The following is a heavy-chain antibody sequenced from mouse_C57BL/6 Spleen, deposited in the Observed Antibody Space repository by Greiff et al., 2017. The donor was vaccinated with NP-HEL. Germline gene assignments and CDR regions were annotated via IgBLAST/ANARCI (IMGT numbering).Heavy chain of an antibody. J-gene: IGHJ2*01. CDR1: GYTFTDHT. V-gene: IGHV1-78*01. D-gene: IGHD2-1*01. CDR3: DRGDGNYRVYCDY. CDR2: IYPRDGST. Sequence: VQLQQSDAELVKPGASVKISCKVSGYTFTDHTIHWMKQRPEQGLEWIGYIYPRDGSTKYNEKFKGKAKLTADKSSSTAYMHLNSLTSEGSAVYFCDRGDGNYRVYCDYWGQGTTLTVSS.